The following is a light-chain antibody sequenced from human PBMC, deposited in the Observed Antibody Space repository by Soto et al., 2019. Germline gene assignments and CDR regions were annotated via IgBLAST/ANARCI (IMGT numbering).Light chain of an antibody. V-gene: IGKV2-30*02. Sequence: DVVMTQSPLFLPVTLGQPASISCRSSQSLIHSDGNTYLSWFQQRLVQTPRRLIYEVSDRDSGVPDRFTGSGSGTDFTLKISRVEAEDVGVYYCLQGTHWPWTFGQGTEVEIK. CDR1: QSLIHSDGNTY. CDR2: EVS. CDR3: LQGTHWPWT. J-gene: IGKJ1*01.